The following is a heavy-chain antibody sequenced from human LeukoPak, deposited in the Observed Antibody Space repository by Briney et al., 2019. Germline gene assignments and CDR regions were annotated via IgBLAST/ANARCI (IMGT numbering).Heavy chain of an antibody. CDR2: IYYSGST. Sequence: SETLSLTCTVSGGSISSYYWSWIRQPPVKVLEWIGYIYYSGSTNYNPSLKSRVTISVDTSKNQFSLKLSSVTAADTAVYYCARDSGAAGTDYWGQGTLVTVSS. CDR3: ARDSGAAGTDY. V-gene: IGHV4-59*01. D-gene: IGHD6-13*01. CDR1: GGSISSYY. J-gene: IGHJ4*02.